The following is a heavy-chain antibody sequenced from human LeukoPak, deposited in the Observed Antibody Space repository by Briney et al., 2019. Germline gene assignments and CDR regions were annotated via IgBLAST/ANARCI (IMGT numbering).Heavy chain of an antibody. V-gene: IGHV4-61*02. CDR2: IYNSGST. CDR1: GDSISSGGFY. J-gene: IGHJ4*02. CDR3: ARDYDDFFDY. Sequence: PSETLSLTCTVSGDSISSGGFYWGCIRQPAGKGLEWIGRIYNSGSTNYNPSLRSRVTISVDTSKNQFSLKLNSVTAADTAVYYCARDYDDFFDYWGQGTLVTVSS. D-gene: IGHD5-12*01.